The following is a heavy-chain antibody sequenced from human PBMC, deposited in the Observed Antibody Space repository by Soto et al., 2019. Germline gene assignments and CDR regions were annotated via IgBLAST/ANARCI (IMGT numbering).Heavy chain of an antibody. Sequence: GGSLRLSCAASGFTFSSYWMSWVRQAPGKGLEWVANIKQDGSEKYYVDSVKGRFTISRDNAKNSLYLQMNSLRAEDTAVYYCARVGGWGLYYGMDVWGQGTTVTVSS. CDR3: ARVGGWGLYYGMDV. D-gene: IGHD6-19*01. CDR1: GFTFSSYW. V-gene: IGHV3-7*01. CDR2: IKQDGSEK. J-gene: IGHJ6*02.